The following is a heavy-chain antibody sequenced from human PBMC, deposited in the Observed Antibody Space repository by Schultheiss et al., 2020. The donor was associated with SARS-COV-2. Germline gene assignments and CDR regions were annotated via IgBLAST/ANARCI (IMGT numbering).Heavy chain of an antibody. CDR3: AKGAGWRNYYYYYGMDV. CDR2: ISSSSSYI. Sequence: GESLKISCAASGFTFSSYWMHWVRQAPGKGLVWVSSISSSSSYIYYADSVKGRFTISRDNAKNSLYLQMNSLRAEDTAVYYCAKGAGWRNYYYYYGMDVWGQGTTVTVAS. V-gene: IGHV3-21*01. D-gene: IGHD6-19*01. J-gene: IGHJ6*02. CDR1: GFTFSSYW.